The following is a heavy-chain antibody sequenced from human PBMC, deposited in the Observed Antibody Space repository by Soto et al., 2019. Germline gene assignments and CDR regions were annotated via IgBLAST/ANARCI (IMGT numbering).Heavy chain of an antibody. V-gene: IGHV4-31*03. J-gene: IGHJ4*02. CDR1: GYSISSGGYY. CDR3: ARVKGGTTRRAFDS. CDR2: SYDNGGA. D-gene: IGHD1-7*01. Sequence: TLSLPCTVPGYSISSGGYYWSWIRQHPGKGLEWIGYSYDNGGAYYSPSLKGRVVISGDRSENQFSLRLSSVTAADTAVYYCARVKGGTTRRAFDSWGQGTLVTVSS.